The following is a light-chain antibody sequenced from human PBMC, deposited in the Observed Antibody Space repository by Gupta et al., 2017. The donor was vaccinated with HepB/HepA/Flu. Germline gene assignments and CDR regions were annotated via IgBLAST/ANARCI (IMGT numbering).Light chain of an antibody. CDR3: QQSYSTLWP. J-gene: IGKJ1*01. CDR1: QTISSF. CDR2: AAS. V-gene: IGKV1-39*01. Sequence: DIQMTQSPSTLSASVGDRVTITCRASQTISSFLNWYQQKPGKAPKLLIYAASSLHSGVPSRFSGSGSGTDFTLTISSLQPEDFATYYCQQSYSTLWPFGQGTKVEIK.